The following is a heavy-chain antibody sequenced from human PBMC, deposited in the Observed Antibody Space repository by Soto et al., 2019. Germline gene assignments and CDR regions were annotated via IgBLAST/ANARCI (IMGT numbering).Heavy chain of an antibody. CDR1: GGSISSGTSY. Sequence: QLRLQESGPGLVRPSEPLSLTCTVSGGSISSGTSYWGWIRQSQGKGLEWIGSMYYTGTTDYNSSLKSRATISVDMSKNQFSLKLSSVTAADTAVYFCAIVRPTNNWYSFDVWGQGSLVTVS. V-gene: IGHV4-39*01. CDR2: MYYTGTT. J-gene: IGHJ3*01. D-gene: IGHD1-1*01. CDR3: AIVRPTNNWYSFDV.